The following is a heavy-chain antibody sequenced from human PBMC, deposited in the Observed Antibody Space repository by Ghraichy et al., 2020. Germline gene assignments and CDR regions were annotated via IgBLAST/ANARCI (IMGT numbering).Heavy chain of an antibody. J-gene: IGHJ4*02. D-gene: IGHD3-16*01. CDR3: ARGGWGGNYVDSEAPQPADY. V-gene: IGHV3-30-3*01. Sequence: GESLNISCVVSGLTFSHFPMHWFRQAPGKGLEWVAVISRDGTIKNTADSVKGRLTISRDNSNNTLYLQMKSPRPEDTAVYYCARGGWGGNYVDSEAPQPADYWGQGTLVTVSS. CDR2: ISRDGTI. CDR1: GLTFSHFP.